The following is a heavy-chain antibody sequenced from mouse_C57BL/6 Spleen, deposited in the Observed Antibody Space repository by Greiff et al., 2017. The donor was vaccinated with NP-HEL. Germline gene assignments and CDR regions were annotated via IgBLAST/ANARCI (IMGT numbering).Heavy chain of an antibody. CDR3: ARALRLRSWFAY. CDR1: GYTFTSYW. J-gene: IGHJ3*01. CDR2: IDPNSGGT. V-gene: IGHV1-72*01. D-gene: IGHD3-2*02. Sequence: VQLQQPGAELVKPGASVKLSCKASGYTFTSYWMHWVKQRPGRGLEWIGNIDPNSGGTNYNDKFKSKATLTVDKSSSTAYMQLSSLTSEDSAVYYCARALRLRSWFAYWGQGTLVTVSA.